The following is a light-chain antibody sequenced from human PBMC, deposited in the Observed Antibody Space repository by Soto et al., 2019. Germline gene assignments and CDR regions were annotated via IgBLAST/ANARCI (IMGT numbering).Light chain of an antibody. CDR3: QQYNNWPKM. J-gene: IGKJ1*01. Sequence: IQLTQSPSSLSASVGDRVTVTCRASLPISNYLAWYQQKPGKIPNLLIYAASTLQAGVPSRFSGSGSGTEFTLTISSLQSEDFAVYYCQQYNNWPKMFGQGTKVDIK. CDR2: AAS. V-gene: IGKV1-27*01. CDR1: LPISNY.